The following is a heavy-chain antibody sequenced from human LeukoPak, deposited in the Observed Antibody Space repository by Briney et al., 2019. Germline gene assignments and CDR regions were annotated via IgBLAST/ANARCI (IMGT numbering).Heavy chain of an antibody. J-gene: IGHJ5*02. CDR3: ARGRGYSGYDLGWFDP. D-gene: IGHD5-12*01. Sequence: ASVKVSCKASGYTFTGYYMHWVRQAPGQGLEWMGWINPNSGGTNYAQKFQGRVTMTRDTSISTAYMELSSLRSEDTAVYYCARGRGYSGYDLGWFDPWGQGTLVTVSS. CDR2: INPNSGGT. V-gene: IGHV1-2*02. CDR1: GYTFTGYY.